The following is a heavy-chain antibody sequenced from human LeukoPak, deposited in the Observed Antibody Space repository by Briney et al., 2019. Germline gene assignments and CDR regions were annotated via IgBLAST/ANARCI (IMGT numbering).Heavy chain of an antibody. CDR2: INPKSGDS. J-gene: IGHJ6*03. D-gene: IGHD2-15*01. CDR1: GYTFTDHY. Sequence: AASVKVPCKTLGYTFTDHYIHWVRQAPGQGLEWMGWINPKSGDSNYAQKFEGRVTMTRDTSISTAYMELSRLISDDTAVYYCAKDWRGYHYYMDVWGTGTTVTVSS. V-gene: IGHV1-2*02. CDR3: AKDWRGYHYYMDV.